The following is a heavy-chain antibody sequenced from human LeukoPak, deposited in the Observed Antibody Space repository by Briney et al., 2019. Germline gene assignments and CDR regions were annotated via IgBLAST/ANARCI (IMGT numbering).Heavy chain of an antibody. D-gene: IGHD4-17*01. V-gene: IGHV3-48*03. CDR3: ARQLDYGDYRNFDY. CDR1: GFTFSSYE. J-gene: IGHJ4*02. CDR2: IGSSGTTI. Sequence: GGTLRLSCAASGFTFSSYEMNWVREAPGKRQQWVPYIGSSGTTIYYADSVKGRFTISRDNAKDSLYLQINSLRAEDTAVYYCARQLDYGDYRNFDYWGQGTLVTVSS.